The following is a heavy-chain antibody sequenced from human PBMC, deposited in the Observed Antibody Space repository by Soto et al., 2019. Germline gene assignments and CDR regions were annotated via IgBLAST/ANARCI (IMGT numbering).Heavy chain of an antibody. J-gene: IGHJ6*03. CDR1: GYTFNSYA. Sequence: GASAKASCKDSGYTFNSYAMNWVRQDTGKGLEWMGWMNPNSGNTGYTQKFQGRVTMTRNTSISTAYMELSSLRSEDTAVYYCARQGGYCSGTYYKSSFGYYYMDVWGKGTTVTVSS. D-gene: IGHD3-10*01. CDR2: MNPNSGNT. V-gene: IGHV1-8*01. CDR3: ARQGGYCSGTYYKSSFGYYYMDV.